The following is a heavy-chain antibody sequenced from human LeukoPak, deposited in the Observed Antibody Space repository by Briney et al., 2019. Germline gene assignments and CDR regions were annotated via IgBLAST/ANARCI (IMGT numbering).Heavy chain of an antibody. D-gene: IGHD3-22*01. Sequence: PSETLSLTCTIPGGSMSAYYWSWIRQSPGKGLEWIGYSYYTGSTSYNPSLRSRVTLSVDTSKNQFPLRLTSVTAADTAVYYCTTYDSSGYFLEYWGQGILVTVSS. J-gene: IGHJ4*02. CDR1: GGSMSAYY. CDR3: TTYDSSGYFLEY. CDR2: SYYTGST. V-gene: IGHV4-59*03.